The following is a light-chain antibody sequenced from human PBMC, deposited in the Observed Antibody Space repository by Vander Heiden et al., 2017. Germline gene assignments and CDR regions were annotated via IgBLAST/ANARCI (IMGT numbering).Light chain of an antibody. J-gene: IGKJ3*01. V-gene: IGKV4-1*01. CDR1: QSVLYSSNNKNY. CDR3: QQYDSTPFT. Sequence: DIVMTQSPDSLAVSLGERATINCKSSQSVLYSSNNKNYLAWYQQKPGQPPKLLIYWASIRQSGVPDRSSGSGSGTDFTLTISSLQAEDVAVYYCQQYDSTPFTFGPGTKVDLK. CDR2: WAS.